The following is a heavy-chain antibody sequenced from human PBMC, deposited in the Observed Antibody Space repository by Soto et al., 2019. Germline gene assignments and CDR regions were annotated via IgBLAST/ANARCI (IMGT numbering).Heavy chain of an antibody. J-gene: IGHJ6*02. CDR1: GGSFSGYY. CDR2: INHSGST. V-gene: IGHV4-34*01. CDR3: ARAMVRGVIYYYYYGMDV. Sequence: SETLSLTCAVYGGSFSGYYWSWIRQPPGKGLEWIGEINHSGSTNYNPSLKSRVTISVDTSKNQFSLKLSSVTAADTAVYYCARAMVRGVIYYYYYGMDVWGQGTTVTVSS. D-gene: IGHD3-10*01.